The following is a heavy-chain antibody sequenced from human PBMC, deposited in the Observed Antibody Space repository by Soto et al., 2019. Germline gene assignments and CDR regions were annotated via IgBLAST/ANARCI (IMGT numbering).Heavy chain of an antibody. CDR2: ISGYNGNT. Sequence: QVQLVQSGAEVKKPGASVKVSCKASGYTFTSYGISWVRQAPGQGLEWMGWISGYNGNTNYAQKLQGRLTMTTDTPTTTAHMELRSLTSDATAVYYCASDGGWQPDYWGQGTLVTVSS. V-gene: IGHV1-18*01. CDR3: ASDGGWQPDY. D-gene: IGHD6-19*01. J-gene: IGHJ4*02. CDR1: GYTFTSYG.